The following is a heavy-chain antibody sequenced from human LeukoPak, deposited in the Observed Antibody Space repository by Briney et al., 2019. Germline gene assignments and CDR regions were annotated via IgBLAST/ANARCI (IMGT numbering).Heavy chain of an antibody. CDR2: ISHDGSNK. J-gene: IGHJ4*02. V-gene: IGHV3-30*03. Sequence: GGSLRLSCAASGFTFSSYGMHWVRQAPGKGLEWVAVISHDGSNKYYADSVKGRFTISRDNSKNTLYLQMNSLRAEDTAVYYCARDRYCGGDCYWITFDYWGQGTLVTVSS. D-gene: IGHD2-21*02. CDR1: GFTFSSYG. CDR3: ARDRYCGGDCYWITFDY.